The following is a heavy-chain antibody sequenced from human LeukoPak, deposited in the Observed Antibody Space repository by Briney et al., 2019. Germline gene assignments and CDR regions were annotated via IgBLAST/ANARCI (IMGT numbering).Heavy chain of an antibody. J-gene: IGHJ6*02. CDR3: AKDMSGSDYYYYGMDV. D-gene: IGHD5/OR15-5a*01. CDR2: LSGSGGYT. CDR1: GFTFSSYA. V-gene: IGHV3-23*01. Sequence: GGSLRLSCAASGFTFSSYAMSWVRQAPGKGLEWVSALSGSGGYTYFADSVKGRFTISRDNSKNTLYLQMNSLRAEDTAVYYCAKDMSGSDYYYYGMDVWGQGTTVTVSS.